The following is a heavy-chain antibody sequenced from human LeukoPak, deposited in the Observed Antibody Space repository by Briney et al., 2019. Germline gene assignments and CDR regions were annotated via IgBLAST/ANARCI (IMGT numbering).Heavy chain of an antibody. J-gene: IGHJ4*02. Sequence: SETLSLTCSVSGGSISSYYWSWIRQPPGKGLEWIGYIYYSGSTNYNPSLKSRVTISVDTSKNQFSLKLSSVTAADTAVYYCARVDSSGWSYYFDYWGQGTLVTVSS. V-gene: IGHV4-59*01. CDR3: ARVDSSGWSYYFDY. CDR2: IYYSGST. D-gene: IGHD6-19*01. CDR1: GGSISSYY.